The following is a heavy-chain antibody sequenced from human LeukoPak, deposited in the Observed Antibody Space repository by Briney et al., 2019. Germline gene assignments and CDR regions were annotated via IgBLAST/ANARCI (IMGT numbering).Heavy chain of an antibody. CDR2: IRYDGSNK. CDR1: GFTFSSYG. V-gene: IGHV3-30*02. J-gene: IGHJ4*02. Sequence: PGGSLRLSCAASGFTFSSYGMHWVRQAPGKGLEWVAFIRYDGSNKYYADSVKGRFTISRDNSKNTLYLQMNSLRAEDTAVYYCAKDMFVVVPAATRGVFDYWGQGTLVTVSS. D-gene: IGHD2-2*01. CDR3: AKDMFVVVPAATRGVFDY.